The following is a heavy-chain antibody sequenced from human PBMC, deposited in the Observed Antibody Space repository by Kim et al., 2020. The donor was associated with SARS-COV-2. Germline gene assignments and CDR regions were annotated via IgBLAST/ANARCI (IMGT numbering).Heavy chain of an antibody. V-gene: IGHV3-23*01. CDR1: GFTFSSYA. CDR3: ANQRSVRGVIVPFVY. D-gene: IGHD3-10*01. CDR2: ISGSGGST. Sequence: GWSLRLSCAASGFTFSSYAMSWVRQAPGKGLEWVSAISGSGGSTYYADSVKGRFTISRDNSKNTLYLQMNSLRAEDTAVYYCANQRSVRGVIVPFVYWGQGTLVTVSS. J-gene: IGHJ4*02.